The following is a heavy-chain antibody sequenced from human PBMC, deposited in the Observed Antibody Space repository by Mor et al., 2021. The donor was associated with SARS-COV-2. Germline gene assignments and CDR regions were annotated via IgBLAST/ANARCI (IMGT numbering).Heavy chain of an antibody. V-gene: IGHV5-10-1*01. Sequence: VRQMPGTSLDRMGRIDPSDSTVNYSPSCQGVVKIAVDKSTNTAFMWWSSLKASDTAIYYCARHSAPRQHVSTWFDPWGQGTLVTVSS. J-gene: IGHJ5*02. CDR3: ARHSAPRQHVSTWFDP. D-gene: IGHD3-10*01. CDR2: IDPSDSTV.